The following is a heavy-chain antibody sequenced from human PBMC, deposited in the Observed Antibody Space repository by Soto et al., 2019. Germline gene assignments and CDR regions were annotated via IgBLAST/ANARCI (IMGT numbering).Heavy chain of an antibody. V-gene: IGHV1-69*13. J-gene: IGHJ4*02. CDR3: VRDSGAKLSSS. CDR1: GGTFSSYR. Sequence: SVKVSCKASGGTFSSYRINWVRQAPGQGLEWVGGIVPIYRTADYAQKFQGRVTITADESARTYYMELRSLKSQDTAVYYCVRDSGAKLSSSWGQGTLVTVSS. D-gene: IGHD6-13*01. CDR2: IVPIYRTA.